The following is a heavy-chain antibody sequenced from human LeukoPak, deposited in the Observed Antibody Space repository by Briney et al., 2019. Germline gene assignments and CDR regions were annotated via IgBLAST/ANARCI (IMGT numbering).Heavy chain of an antibody. CDR3: ARDYYDRSYFDY. J-gene: IGHJ4*02. V-gene: IGHV4-59*01. D-gene: IGHD3-22*01. CDR2: IYYSGST. Sequence: PSETLSLTCTVSGGSISSYYWSWIRQPPGKGLEWIGYIYYSGSTNYNPSLKSRVTISVDTSKDQFSLKLSSVTAADTAVYYCARDYYDRSYFDYWGQGTLVTVSS. CDR1: GGSISSYY.